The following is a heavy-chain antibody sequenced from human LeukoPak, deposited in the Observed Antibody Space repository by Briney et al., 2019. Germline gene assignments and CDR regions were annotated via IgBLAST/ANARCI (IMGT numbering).Heavy chain of an antibody. Sequence: PSVHVSCKASGGTFSSYAISWVRQAPGQGLEWMGRIIPILGIANYAQKFQGRVTITADKSTSTAYMELSSLRSEDTAAYYCARTGEYSYCYYFDYWGQGTRVTVSS. J-gene: IGHJ4*02. V-gene: IGHV1-69*04. CDR3: ARTGEYSYCYYFDY. D-gene: IGHD5-18*01. CDR1: GGTFSSYA. CDR2: IIPILGIA.